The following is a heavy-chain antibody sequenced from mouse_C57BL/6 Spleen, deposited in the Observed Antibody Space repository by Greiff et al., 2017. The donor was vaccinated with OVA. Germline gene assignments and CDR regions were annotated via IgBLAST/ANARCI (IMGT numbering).Heavy chain of an antibody. J-gene: IGHJ3*01. V-gene: IGHV1-50*01. CDR3: ARRRTYDGAY. Sequence: QVQLQQPGAELVKPGASVKLSCKASGYTFTSYWMPWVQQRPGPGLEWIGEIAPSDSYTNYNQKFKGKATLTVDTSSSTAYMQLSSLTSEDSAVYYCARRRTYDGAYWGQGTLVTVAA. CDR2: IAPSDSYT. D-gene: IGHD2-12*01. CDR1: GYTFTSYW.